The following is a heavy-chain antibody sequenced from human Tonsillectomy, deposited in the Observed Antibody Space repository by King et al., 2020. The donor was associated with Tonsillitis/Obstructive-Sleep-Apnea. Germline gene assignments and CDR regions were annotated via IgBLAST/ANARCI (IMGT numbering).Heavy chain of an antibody. D-gene: IGHD3-10*01. J-gene: IGHJ6*03. V-gene: IGHV7-4-1*02. CDR3: ARDSKELDYYYYYMDV. Sequence: QLVQSGSELKKPGASVKVSCNASGYSFTNFGMNCVRQAPGQGLEWMGWINTNTGNPTYSKGFTGRFVFSLDTSVSTAYLQISSLKAEDTAVYYCARDSKELDYYYYYMDVWGKGTMVTVSS. CDR1: GYSFTNFG. CDR2: INTNTGNP.